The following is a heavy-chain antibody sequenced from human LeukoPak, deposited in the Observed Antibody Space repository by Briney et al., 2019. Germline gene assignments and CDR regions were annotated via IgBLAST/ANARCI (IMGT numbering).Heavy chain of an antibody. V-gene: IGHV4-38-2*02. CDR1: GYSISSGYY. Sequence: SETLSLTCTVSGYSISSGYYWGWIRQPPGKGLEWIGSIYHSGSTYYNPSLKSRVTISVDTSKNQFSLKLSSVTAADTAVYYCARRGSGSGWLYFDYWGQGTLVTVSS. J-gene: IGHJ4*02. D-gene: IGHD6-19*01. CDR3: ARRGSGSGWLYFDY. CDR2: IYHSGST.